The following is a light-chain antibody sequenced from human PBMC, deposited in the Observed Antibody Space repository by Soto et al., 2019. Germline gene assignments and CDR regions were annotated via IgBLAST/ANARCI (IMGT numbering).Light chain of an antibody. CDR3: QQYNNWPFT. Sequence: EIVMTQSPATLSVSPGERATLSCRASQSVSRNLAWYQQKPGQAPRLLIYGASTRATGIPARFSGSGSGTEVTLTISSLQSEDFAVYYCQQYNNWPFTFGPGTKVDIK. V-gene: IGKV3-15*01. CDR1: QSVSRN. CDR2: GAS. J-gene: IGKJ3*01.